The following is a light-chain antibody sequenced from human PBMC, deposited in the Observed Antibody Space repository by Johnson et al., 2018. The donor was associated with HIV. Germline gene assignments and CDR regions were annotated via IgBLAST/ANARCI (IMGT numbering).Light chain of an antibody. CDR2: DNN. V-gene: IGLV1-51*01. CDR1: SSNIENNY. J-gene: IGLJ1*01. CDR3: GTWDSSLSVYA. Sequence: QSVLTQPPSVSATPGQKVTISCSGSSSNIENNYVSWYQQLPETAPKLLIYDNNKRPSGIPDRFSGSKSGTSATLGITGLQTGDEADYYCGTWDSSLSVYAFGTGTKVTVL.